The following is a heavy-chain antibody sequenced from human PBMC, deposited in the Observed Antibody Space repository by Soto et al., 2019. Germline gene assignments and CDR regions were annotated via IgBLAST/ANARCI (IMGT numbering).Heavy chain of an antibody. Sequence: PSETLSLTCAVSDGSISSGHWWSWVRQPPGEGLQWIGEILHTGSSSYNPSLQSRVTMSVDKSRNQFSLKMTSVTAMDTAVYYCGRNGAYAIANWGQGTLVTVSS. J-gene: IGHJ4*02. V-gene: IGHV4-4*02. CDR1: DGSISSGHW. D-gene: IGHD2-2*01. CDR2: ILHTGSS. CDR3: GRNGAYAIAN.